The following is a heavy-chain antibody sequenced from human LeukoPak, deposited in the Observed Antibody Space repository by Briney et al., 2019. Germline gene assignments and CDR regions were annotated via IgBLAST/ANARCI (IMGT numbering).Heavy chain of an antibody. J-gene: IGHJ4*02. D-gene: IGHD3-22*01. V-gene: IGHV4-61*02. CDR3: ARVTTGGYYNC. CDR2: IYTTGST. CDR1: GGSISSGDYY. Sequence: PSQTLSLTCTVSGGSISSGDYYWSWIRQPPGKGLEWIGRIYTTGSTNYNPSLKSRVTMSTDTSKNQFSLKLSSVTAADTAVYYCARVTTGGYYNCWGQGTLVTVSS.